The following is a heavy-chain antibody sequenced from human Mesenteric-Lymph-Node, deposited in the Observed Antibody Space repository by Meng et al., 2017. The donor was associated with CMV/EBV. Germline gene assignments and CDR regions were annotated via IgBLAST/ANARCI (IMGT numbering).Heavy chain of an antibody. D-gene: IGHD2-15*01. CDR1: GFTFSSYW. Sequence: GESLKISCAASGFTFSSYWMHWVRQVPGKGLVWVSRINSDGSSTSYADSVKGRFTISRDNAKNTLYLQMNSLRAEDTAVHYCARGYISGGLDIWGKGTMVTVSS. CDR2: INSDGSST. CDR3: ARGYISGGLDI. J-gene: IGHJ3*02. V-gene: IGHV3-74*01.